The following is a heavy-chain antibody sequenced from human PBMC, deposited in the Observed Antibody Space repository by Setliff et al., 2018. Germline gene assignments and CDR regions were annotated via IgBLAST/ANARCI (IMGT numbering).Heavy chain of an antibody. Sequence: SGPTLVNPTETLTLTCTVSGFALSNVGMGVTWIRQPPGKALEWLAHIFSNDQKSYNSSLKSRVTISKDTSKSQVVLTMTNMDPVDTATYFCARDHSGWYGGAFDIWGPGTMVTVSS. J-gene: IGHJ3*02. D-gene: IGHD6-19*01. CDR1: GFALSNVGMG. V-gene: IGHV2-26*01. CDR2: IFSNDQK. CDR3: ARDHSGWYGGAFDI.